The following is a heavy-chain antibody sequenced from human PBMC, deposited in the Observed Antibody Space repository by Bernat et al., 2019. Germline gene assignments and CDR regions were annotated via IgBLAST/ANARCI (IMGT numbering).Heavy chain of an antibody. D-gene: IGHD3-3*01. J-gene: IGHJ6*02. Sequence: QVQLVESGGGVVQPGRSLRLSCAASGFTFSSYGMHWVRQAPGKGLEWVAVISYDGSNKYYADSVKGRFTISRDNSKNTLHLQMNSLRAEDTAVYYCAKDPPNYDFWSGPTGNYGMDVWGQGTTVTVSS. CDR3: AKDPPNYDFWSGPTGNYGMDV. CDR2: ISYDGSNK. V-gene: IGHV3-30*18. CDR1: GFTFSSYG.